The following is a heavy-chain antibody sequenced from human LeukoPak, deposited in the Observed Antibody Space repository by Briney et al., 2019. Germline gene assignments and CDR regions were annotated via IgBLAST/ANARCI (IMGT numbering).Heavy chain of an antibody. J-gene: IGHJ5*02. CDR1: GFTFTHFG. V-gene: IGHV3-30*02. CDR3: VKESLEGDT. Sequence: PGGSLRLSCATSGFTFTHFGMHWVRQAPGKGLDWLAFTMYDGSIKLYADSVLGRFTISRDNSKNTLDLQMNSLRTEDTAVYYCVKESLEGDTWGQGTLVTVSS. D-gene: IGHD1-1*01. CDR2: TMYDGSIK.